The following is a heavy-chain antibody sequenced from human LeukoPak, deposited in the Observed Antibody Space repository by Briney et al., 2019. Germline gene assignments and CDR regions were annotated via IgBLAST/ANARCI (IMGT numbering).Heavy chain of an antibody. CDR3: ATSIAVAGFSFDY. Sequence: ASVKVSCKVSGYTLTELSMHWVRQAPGKGLEWMGGFDPEDGETIYAQKFQGRVTMTEDTSTDTAYMELSSLRPEDTAVYYCATSIAVAGFSFDYWGQGTLVTVSS. CDR1: GYTLTELS. D-gene: IGHD6-19*01. J-gene: IGHJ4*02. V-gene: IGHV1-24*01. CDR2: FDPEDGET.